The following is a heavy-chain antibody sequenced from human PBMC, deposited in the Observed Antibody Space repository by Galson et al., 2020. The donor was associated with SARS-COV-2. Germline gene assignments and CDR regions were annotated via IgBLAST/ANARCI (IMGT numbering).Heavy chain of an antibody. CDR3: ARLEITEYYFDY. CDR1: GYSFTTYW. CDR2: IYPGDSDT. Sequence: GESLKISCKGSGYSFTTYWIGWVRQMPGKGLEWMGIIYPGDSDTRYSPSFQGQVTISADKSISTAYLQWSSLRASDTAIYYCARLEITEYYFDYWGQGTLVTVSS. D-gene: IGHD1-20*01. J-gene: IGHJ4*02. V-gene: IGHV5-51*01.